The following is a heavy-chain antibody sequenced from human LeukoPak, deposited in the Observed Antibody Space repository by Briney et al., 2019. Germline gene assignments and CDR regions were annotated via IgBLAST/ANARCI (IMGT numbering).Heavy chain of an antibody. J-gene: IGHJ3*02. V-gene: IGHV3-7*01. Sequence: PGGSLRLSCAASGFTFSSYWMSWVRQAPGKGLEWVANIKQDGSEKYYVDPVKGRFTISRDNAKNSLYLQMNSLRAEDTAVYYCARMEVDYDFWSGYIGDAFDIWGQGTMVTVSS. D-gene: IGHD3-3*01. CDR2: IKQDGSEK. CDR3: ARMEVDYDFWSGYIGDAFDI. CDR1: GFTFSSYW.